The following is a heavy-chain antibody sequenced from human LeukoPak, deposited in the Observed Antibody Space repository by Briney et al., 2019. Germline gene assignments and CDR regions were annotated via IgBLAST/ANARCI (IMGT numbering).Heavy chain of an antibody. CDR1: GYTFTGYY. V-gene: IGHV1-2*02. Sequence: VASVKVSCKASGYTFTGYYMHWVRQAPGRGLEWMGWINPNSGGTNYAQKFQGRVTMTRDTSISTAYMELSRLRSDDTAVYYCARSVTMVRGVIISYYYYYMDVWGKGTTVTISS. CDR2: INPNSGGT. D-gene: IGHD3-10*01. J-gene: IGHJ6*03. CDR3: ARSVTMVRGVIISYYYYYMDV.